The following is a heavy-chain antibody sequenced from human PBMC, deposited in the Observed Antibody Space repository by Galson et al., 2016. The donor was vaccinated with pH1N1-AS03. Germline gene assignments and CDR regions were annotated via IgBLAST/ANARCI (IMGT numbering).Heavy chain of an antibody. D-gene: IGHD5/OR15-5a*01. Sequence: SLRLSCAASGFTFSIYAMNWVRQAPGKGLEWISYMTSDMRTIKYADSVKGRFTISRDNARNSLFLQMNSLRDEDTAIYYCARSVQYSFDYWGQGILVTVSS. J-gene: IGHJ4*02. CDR1: GFTFSIYA. CDR2: MTSDMRTI. V-gene: IGHV3-48*02. CDR3: ARSVQYSFDY.